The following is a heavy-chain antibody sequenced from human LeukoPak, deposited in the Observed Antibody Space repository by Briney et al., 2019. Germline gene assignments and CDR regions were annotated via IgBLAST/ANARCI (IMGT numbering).Heavy chain of an antibody. J-gene: IGHJ4*02. D-gene: IGHD3-22*01. V-gene: IGHV3-48*04. CDR3: ARDGEDYDSSGYYYYFDY. CDR1: GFTFSSYS. CDR2: ISSSGSSI. Sequence: GGSLRLSCAASGFTFSSYSMNWVRQAPGKGLEWVSYISSSGSSIYYADSVKGRFTISRDNAKNSLYLQMNSLRAEDTAVYYCARDGEDYDSSGYYYYFDYWGQGTLVTVSS.